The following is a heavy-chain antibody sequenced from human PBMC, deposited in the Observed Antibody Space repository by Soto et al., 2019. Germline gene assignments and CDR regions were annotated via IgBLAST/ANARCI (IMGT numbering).Heavy chain of an antibody. CDR2: IIPIFGTA. CDR1: GGTFSSYA. V-gene: IGHV1-69*13. CDR3: ARRDYYDSSGYYFGAFDI. D-gene: IGHD3-22*01. J-gene: IGHJ3*02. Sequence: SVKVSCKASGGTFSSYAISWVRQAPGQGLEWMGGIIPIFGTANYAQKFQGRVTITADESTSTAYMELSSLRSEDTAVYYCARRDYYDSSGYYFGAFDIWGHGKMVTLSS.